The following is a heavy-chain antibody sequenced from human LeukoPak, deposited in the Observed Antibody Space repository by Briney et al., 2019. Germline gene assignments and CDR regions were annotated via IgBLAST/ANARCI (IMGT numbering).Heavy chain of an antibody. V-gene: IGHV4-31*03. J-gene: IGHJ5*02. CDR2: IYYSGNT. D-gene: IGHD6-6*01. CDR3: ARDRGSSGFDP. CDR1: GGSISSGGYY. Sequence: SETLSLTCTVSGGSISSGGYYWRWIRQHPGKGLEWIGDIYYSGNTYYNPSLKSRVTISVDTSKNQFSLKLSSVTAADTAVYYCARDRGSSGFDPWGQGTLVTVSS.